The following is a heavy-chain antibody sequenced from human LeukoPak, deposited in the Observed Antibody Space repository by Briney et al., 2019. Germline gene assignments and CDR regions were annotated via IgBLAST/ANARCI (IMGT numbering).Heavy chain of an antibody. CDR2: ISGSGGST. V-gene: IGHV3-23*01. CDR1: GVTLSNYG. J-gene: IGHJ4*02. Sequence: PGGSLRLSCAVSGVTLSNYGMSWVRQAPGKGLEWVAGISGSGGSTNYADSVKGRFTISRDSPKNTLYLQMNSLRAEDKAVYFCAKRGVVIRVILVGFHKEANYFDSWGQGALVTVSS. CDR3: AKRGVVIRVILVGFHKEANYFDS. D-gene: IGHD3-22*01.